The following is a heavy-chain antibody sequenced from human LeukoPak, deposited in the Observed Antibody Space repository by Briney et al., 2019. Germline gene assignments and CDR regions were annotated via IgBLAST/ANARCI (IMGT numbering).Heavy chain of an antibody. CDR2: INPSGGST. Sequence: ASVKVSCKASGYTFTGYYMHWVRHAPGQGLEWMGIINPSGGSTSYAQKFQGRVTMTRDTSTSTVYMELNSLRSEDTAVYYCARGRSIAARPGYFQHWGQGTLVTVAS. CDR3: ARGRSIAARPGYFQH. J-gene: IGHJ1*01. D-gene: IGHD6-6*01. CDR1: GYTFTGYY. V-gene: IGHV1-46*01.